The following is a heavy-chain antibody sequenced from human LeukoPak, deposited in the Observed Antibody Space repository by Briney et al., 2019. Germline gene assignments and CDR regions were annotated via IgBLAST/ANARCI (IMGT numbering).Heavy chain of an antibody. J-gene: IGHJ4*02. CDR3: ARHVVAVGFDY. Sequence: PGGSLRLSCTVSGFTVSSDSMSWVRQAPGKGLEWVSFIYSGGSTHYSDSVKGRFTISRDNSKNTLYLQMNSLRAEDTAVYYCARHVVAVGFDYWGQGTLVTVSS. CDR2: IYSGGST. CDR1: GFTVSSDS. V-gene: IGHV3-66*04. D-gene: IGHD3-22*01.